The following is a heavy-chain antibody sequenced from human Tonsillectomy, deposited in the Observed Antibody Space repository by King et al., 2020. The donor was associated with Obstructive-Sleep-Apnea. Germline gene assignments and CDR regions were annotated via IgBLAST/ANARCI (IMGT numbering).Heavy chain of an antibody. D-gene: IGHD3-22*01. Sequence: VQLQESGPGLVKPSETLSLTCSVSGGSISSYYWSWIRQPPGKGLEWIGYIYDTGSTNYNPSLKSRVTISADTSKNQFSLELRSVTAADTAVYYCARRDYDGGAYRFDSWGQGTLVTVSS. CDR2: IYDTGST. J-gene: IGHJ4*02. CDR3: ARRDYDGGAYRFDS. V-gene: IGHV4-59*01. CDR1: GGSISSYY.